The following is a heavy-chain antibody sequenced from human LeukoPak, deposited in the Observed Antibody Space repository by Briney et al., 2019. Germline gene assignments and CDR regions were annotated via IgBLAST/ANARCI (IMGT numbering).Heavy chain of an antibody. V-gene: IGHV4-34*01. J-gene: IGHJ6*03. Sequence: SETLSLTCAVYGGSFSGYYWSWIRQPPGKGLEWIGEINHRGSTNYNPSLKSRVTISVDTSKNQFSLKLSSVTAADTAVYYCARGEIVVVPAARYYYYYMDVWGKGTTVTVSS. CDR2: INHRGST. D-gene: IGHD2-2*01. CDR1: GGSFSGYY. CDR3: ARGEIVVVPAARYYYYYMDV.